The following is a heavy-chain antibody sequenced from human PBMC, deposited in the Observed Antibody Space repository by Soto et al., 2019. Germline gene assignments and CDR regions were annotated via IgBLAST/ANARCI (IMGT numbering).Heavy chain of an antibody. CDR2: INDSSKT. V-gene: IGHV4-39*01. CDR3: ATQARITSPGQAAAFDT. Sequence: QLQLQESGPGLVKPSETLSLTCNVSAGSIRNSRFYWGWIRQPTGKGLEWIGNINDSSKTYYSPSTKRRVTISAGTSENEFSLTLHSSNAADTAIYFCATQARITSPGQAAAFDTWGQGTLVIVSS. J-gene: IGHJ3*02. CDR1: AGSIRNSRFY. D-gene: IGHD1-1*01.